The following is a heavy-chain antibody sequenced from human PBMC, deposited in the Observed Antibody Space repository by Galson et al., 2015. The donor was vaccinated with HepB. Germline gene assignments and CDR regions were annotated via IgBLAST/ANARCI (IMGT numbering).Heavy chain of an antibody. CDR1: GGSISSYY. V-gene: IGHV4-59*01. CDR2: IYYSGST. D-gene: IGHD5-18*01. Sequence: ETLSLTCTVSGGSISSYYWSWIRQPPGKGLEWIGYIYYSGSTNYNPSLKSRVTISVDTSKNQFSLKLSSVTAAGTAVYYCARNSYGYEGWFDPWGQGTLVTVSS. J-gene: IGHJ5*02. CDR3: ARNSYGYEGWFDP.